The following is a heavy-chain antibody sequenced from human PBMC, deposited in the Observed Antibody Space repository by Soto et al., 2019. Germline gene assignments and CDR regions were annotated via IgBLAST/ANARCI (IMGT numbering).Heavy chain of an antibody. Sequence: AGSLRLSCAASGFTFSSYGMHWVRQAPGKGLEWVAVISYDGSNKYYADSVKGRFTISRDNSKNTLYLQMNSLRAEDTAVYYCARRITMVRGVMPDIWGQGTMVTVSS. J-gene: IGHJ3*02. CDR1: GFTFSSYG. V-gene: IGHV3-30*03. CDR2: ISYDGSNK. CDR3: ARRITMVRGVMPDI. D-gene: IGHD3-10*01.